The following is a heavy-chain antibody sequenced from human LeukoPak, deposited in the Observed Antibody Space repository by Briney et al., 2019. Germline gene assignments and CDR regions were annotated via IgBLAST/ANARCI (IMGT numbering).Heavy chain of an antibody. D-gene: IGHD6-6*01. CDR1: GGSISSYY. J-gene: IGHJ5*02. CDR2: IYTSGST. Sequence: SETLSLTCTVSGGSISSYYWSWIRQPPGKGLEWIGYIYTSGSTNYSPSLKSRVTISVDTSKNQFSLKLSSVTAADTAVYYCAGGIAARPYNGRIDPWGQGTLVTVSS. CDR3: AGGIAARPYNGRIDP. V-gene: IGHV4-4*09.